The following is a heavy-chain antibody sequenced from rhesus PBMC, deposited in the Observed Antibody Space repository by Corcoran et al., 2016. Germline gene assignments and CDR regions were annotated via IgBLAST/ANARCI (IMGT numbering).Heavy chain of an antibody. V-gene: IGHV4-122*02. CDR1: GGPISSSYYY. D-gene: IGHD2-33*01. Sequence: QVQLQESGPGLVKPSDTLSLTCAVSGGPISSSYYYWSWFRQAPGKGLEGIGYSSYGGSTSYNPSRKIRVTISRDTSKNQFARKLSSVTAADTAGYYCARHEWPDDAFDFWGQGLRVTVSS. CDR2: SSYGGST. J-gene: IGHJ3*01. CDR3: ARHEWPDDAFDF.